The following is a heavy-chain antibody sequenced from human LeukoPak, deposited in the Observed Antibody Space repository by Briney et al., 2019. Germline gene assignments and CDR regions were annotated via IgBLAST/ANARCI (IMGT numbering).Heavy chain of an antibody. CDR3: ARVRGGSHTTYWYFDL. CDR1: GGSFSGYY. J-gene: IGHJ2*01. Sequence: SETLSLTCAVYGGSFSGYYWSWIRQPPGKGLEWIGEINHSGSTNYNPSLKSRVTISVDTSKNQFSLKLSSVTAADTAVYYCARVRGGSHTTYWYFDLWGRGTLVTVSS. D-gene: IGHD1-26*01. CDR2: INHSGST. V-gene: IGHV4-34*01.